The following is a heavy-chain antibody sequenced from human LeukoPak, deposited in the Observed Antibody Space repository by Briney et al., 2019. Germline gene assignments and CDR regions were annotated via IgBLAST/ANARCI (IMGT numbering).Heavy chain of an antibody. CDR2: IIPIFGTA. V-gene: IGHV1-69*13. CDR3: AFYYYESSGYCYFDY. J-gene: IGHJ4*02. Sequence: RAASVKVSCEASGGTFSSYTITWVRQAPGQGLEWMGEIIPIFGTANYAQKLQGSDTITADEHTSTAYMELRTLRSEDTAVFYCAFYYYESSGYCYFDYWGQGTLVTVSS. CDR1: GGTFSSYT. D-gene: IGHD3-22*01.